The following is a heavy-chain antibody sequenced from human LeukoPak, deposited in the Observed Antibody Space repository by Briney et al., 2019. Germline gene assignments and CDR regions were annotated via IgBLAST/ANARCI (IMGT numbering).Heavy chain of an antibody. D-gene: IGHD2-15*01. CDR3: ARDTVAATIDY. Sequence: PCPSPALSLVTPSAVVTTGAGSGSPPGRDWSGLGVSIPVGAPTTTPSLKSRVTISVDTSKNQFSLKLSSVTAADTAVYYCARDTVAATIDYWGQGTLVTVSS. J-gene: IGHJ4*02. CDR2: SIPVGAP. CDR1: VTPSAVVTT. V-gene: IGHV4-61*02.